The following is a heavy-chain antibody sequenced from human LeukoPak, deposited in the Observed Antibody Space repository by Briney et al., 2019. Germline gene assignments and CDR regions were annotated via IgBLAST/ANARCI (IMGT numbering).Heavy chain of an antibody. CDR3: AKDPRGNSSSWPIYYYYYMDV. Sequence: GGSLRLSCAASGFTVSSNYMSWVRQAPGKGLEWVSVIYSGGSTYYADSVKGRFTISRDNSKNTLYLQMNSLRAEDTAVYYCAKDPRGNSSSWPIYYYYYMDVWGKGTTVTVSS. J-gene: IGHJ6*03. D-gene: IGHD6-13*01. V-gene: IGHV3-66*01. CDR1: GFTVSSNY. CDR2: IYSGGST.